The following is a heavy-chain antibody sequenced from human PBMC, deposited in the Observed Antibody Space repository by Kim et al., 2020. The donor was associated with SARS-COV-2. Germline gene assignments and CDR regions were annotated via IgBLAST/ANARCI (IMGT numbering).Heavy chain of an antibody. V-gene: IGHV3-33*06. D-gene: IGHD5-18*01. CDR3: AKAFGYSYGWLFPDY. J-gene: IGHJ4*02. CDR1: GFTFSSYA. Sequence: GGSLRLSCAASGFTFSSYAMHWVRQAPGKGLEWVAVIWYDGSNKYYADSVKGRFTISRDNSKNTLYLQMNSLRAEDTAVYYCAKAFGYSYGWLFPDYWGQGTLVTVSS. CDR2: IWYDGSNK.